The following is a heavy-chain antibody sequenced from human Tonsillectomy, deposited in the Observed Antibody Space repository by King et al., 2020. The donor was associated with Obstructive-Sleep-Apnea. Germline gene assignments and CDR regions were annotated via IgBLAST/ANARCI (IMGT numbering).Heavy chain of an antibody. V-gene: IGHV3-23*01. CDR1: GFTFSNYA. CDR3: AKVSYYDFWSGYPCSFDY. Sequence: VQLQESGGGLVQPGGSPRLSCAASGFTFSNYAMSWVRQAPGKGLEWVSAISGSGGSTYYADSVKGRFTISRDNSKNTLSLQMNNLRAEDTALYYCAKVSYYDFWSGYPCSFDYWGQGTLVTVSS. J-gene: IGHJ4*02. D-gene: IGHD3-3*01. CDR2: ISGSGGST.